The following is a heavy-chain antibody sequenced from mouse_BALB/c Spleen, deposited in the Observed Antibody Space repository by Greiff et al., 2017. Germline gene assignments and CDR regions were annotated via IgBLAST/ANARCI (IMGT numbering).Heavy chain of an antibody. CDR3: ARRPDYAMDY. CDR2: ISYSGST. Sequence: EVMLVESGPGLVKPSQSLSLTCTVTGYSITSDYAWNWIRQFPGNKLEWMGYISYSGSTSYNPSLKSRISITRDTSKNQFFLQLNSVTTEDTATYYCARRPDYAMDYWGQGTSVTVSS. J-gene: IGHJ4*01. V-gene: IGHV3-2*02. CDR1: GYSITSDYA.